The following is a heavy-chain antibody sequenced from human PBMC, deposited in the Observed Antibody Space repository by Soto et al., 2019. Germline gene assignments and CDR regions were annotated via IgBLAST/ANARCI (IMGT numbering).Heavy chain of an antibody. CDR3: ARGIWVRGIIGFNWFDP. CDR2: IYYGGIT. CDR1: GGSIPSGGYY. J-gene: IGHJ5*02. Sequence: SETLSLTCSVSGGSIPSGGYYWNWIRQHQGKSLEWIGYIYYGGITYYNPSLKSRITISVDTSKNQFSLKLSSATAADTAMYYCARGIWVRGIIGFNWFDPWGQVTLVTVS. V-gene: IGHV4-31*03. D-gene: IGHD3-10*01.